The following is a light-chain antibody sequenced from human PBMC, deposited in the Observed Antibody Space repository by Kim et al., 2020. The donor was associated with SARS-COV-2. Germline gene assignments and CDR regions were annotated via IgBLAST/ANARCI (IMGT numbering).Light chain of an antibody. CDR3: QAWDSSLAV. V-gene: IGLV3-1*01. J-gene: IGLJ7*01. CDR1: KLGDKY. CDR2: QDT. Sequence: SYELTQPPSVSVSPGQTASITCSGDKLGDKYVCWYQQKPGQSPVVVIYQDTKRPSGIPERFSGSNSGNTATLTISGTQAMDEADYYCQAWDSSLAVFGGGTQLTVL.